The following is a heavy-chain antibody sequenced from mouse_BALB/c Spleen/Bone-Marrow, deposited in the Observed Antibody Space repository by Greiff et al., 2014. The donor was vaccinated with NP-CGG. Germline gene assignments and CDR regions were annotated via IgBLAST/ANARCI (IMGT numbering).Heavy chain of an antibody. J-gene: IGHJ2*01. CDR3: ARHGGRRGPYYFDY. D-gene: IGHD3-3*01. Sequence: EVMLVESGGGLVKPGGSLKLSCAASGFTFSSYAMSWVRQTPEKRLEWVATISSGGSYTYYPDSVKGRFTISRDNAKNTLYLQRSSLRSEDTAMYYCARHGGRRGPYYFDYWGQGTTLTVSS. CDR1: GFTFSSYA. CDR2: ISSGGSYT. V-gene: IGHV5-9-3*01.